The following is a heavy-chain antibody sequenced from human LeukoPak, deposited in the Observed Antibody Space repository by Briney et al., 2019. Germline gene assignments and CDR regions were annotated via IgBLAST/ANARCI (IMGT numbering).Heavy chain of an antibody. V-gene: IGHV1-3*01. D-gene: IGHD3-22*01. CDR1: GYTFTSYA. CDR2: INAGNGNT. Sequence: ASVKVSCKASGYTFTSYAMHWMRQAPGQRLEWMGWINAGNGNTKYSQKFQGRVTITRDTSASTAYMELSSLRSEDTAVYYCATHYDRSGYSAFDIWGQRTVVTVSS. J-gene: IGHJ3*02. CDR3: ATHYDRSGYSAFDI.